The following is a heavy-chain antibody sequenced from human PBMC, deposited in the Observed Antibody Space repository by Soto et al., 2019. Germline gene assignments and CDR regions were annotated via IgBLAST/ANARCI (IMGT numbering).Heavy chain of an antibody. V-gene: IGHV2-5*02. D-gene: IGHD2-21*01. CDR1: GFSLSSSGVG. CDR2: IYWGDDK. J-gene: IGHJ4*02. Sequence: QITLKESGPTLVKPTQTLTLTCTFSGFSLSSSGVGVGWIRQPPGKALEWLTFIYWGDDKRYSPSLKSRLTTPKDTSKNPVVLTLTNMDPVDTAAYYCARLVDAGITYYFDSWGQGTLLTVSS. CDR3: ARLVDAGITYYFDS.